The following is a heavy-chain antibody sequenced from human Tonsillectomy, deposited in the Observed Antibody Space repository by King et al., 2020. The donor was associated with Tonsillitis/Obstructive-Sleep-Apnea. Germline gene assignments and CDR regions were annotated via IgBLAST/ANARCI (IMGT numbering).Heavy chain of an antibody. CDR1: GLSLTTSELG. V-gene: IGHV2-5*02. D-gene: IGHD3-16*01. CDR3: AHTYPNPYYFDS. CDR2: IYWDDDK. J-gene: IGHJ4*02. Sequence: TLKESGPTLVKPTQTLTLTCTFSGLSLTTSELGVGWIRQPPGKALEWLALIYWDDDKRYSPSLRRRLTITKDTSKNQVVLTMTNMDPVDTATYYCAHTYPNPYYFDSWGQGILVTVSS.